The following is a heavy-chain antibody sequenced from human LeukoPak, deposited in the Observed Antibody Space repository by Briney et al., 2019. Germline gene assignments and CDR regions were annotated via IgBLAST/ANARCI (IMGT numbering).Heavy chain of an antibody. CDR3: ARVREELLNAFDI. V-gene: IGHV1-2*02. CDR2: INPNSGGT. J-gene: IGHJ3*02. D-gene: IGHD1-26*01. CDR1: GYTFTGYY. Sequence: ASVKVSCKASGYTFTGYYMHWVRQAPGQGLEWMGWINPNSGGTNYAQKFQGRVTMTRDTSISTAYMELSRLRSDDTAVYYCARVREELLNAFDIWGQGTLVTVSS.